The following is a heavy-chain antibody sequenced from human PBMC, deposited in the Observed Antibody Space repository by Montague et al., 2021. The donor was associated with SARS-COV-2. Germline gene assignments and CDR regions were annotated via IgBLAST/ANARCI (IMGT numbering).Heavy chain of an antibody. CDR3: ARETMIADAFDI. CDR2: FYSVGST. CDR1: GASVSSSD. Sequence: ETLSLTCTVSGASVSSSDWGWIRQSPGKGLEWIGYFYSVGSTDYNPSLKSRVTISRDTSKNQFSLKVRSVTAADTAIYYCARETMIADAFDIWGQGTMVTVSS. V-gene: IGHV4-59*02. J-gene: IGHJ3*02. D-gene: IGHD3-22*01.